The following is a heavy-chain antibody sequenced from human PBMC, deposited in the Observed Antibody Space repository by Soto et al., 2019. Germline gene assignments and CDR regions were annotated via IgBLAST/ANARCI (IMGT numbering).Heavy chain of an antibody. V-gene: IGHV1-8*01. Sequence: QVQLVQSGAEVKKPGASVKVSCKAPGYTFTSYDINWVRQATGQGPEWMGWVNPNNGHTGYAQKFQGRVIMTRNTSISTAYMELDSLRSEGTAVYYCVRVLYCGSGSWVEWGQGTLVTVSS. J-gene: IGHJ4*02. CDR1: GYTFTSYD. D-gene: IGHD3-10*01. CDR2: VNPNNGHT. CDR3: VRVLYCGSGSWVE.